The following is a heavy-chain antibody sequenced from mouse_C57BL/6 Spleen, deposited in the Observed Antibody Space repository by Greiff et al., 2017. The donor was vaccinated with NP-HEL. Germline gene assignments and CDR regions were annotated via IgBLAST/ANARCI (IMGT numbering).Heavy chain of an antibody. D-gene: IGHD2-5*01. J-gene: IGHJ4*01. Sequence: VQLQQPGAELVMPGASVKLSCKASGYTFTSYWMHWVKQRPGQGLEWIGEIDPSDSYTNYNQKFKGKSTLTVDKSSSTAYMQLSSLTSEDSAVYYCARGDYSNYAMDYWGQGTSVTVSS. CDR3: ARGDYSNYAMDY. CDR2: IDPSDSYT. V-gene: IGHV1-69*01. CDR1: GYTFTSYW.